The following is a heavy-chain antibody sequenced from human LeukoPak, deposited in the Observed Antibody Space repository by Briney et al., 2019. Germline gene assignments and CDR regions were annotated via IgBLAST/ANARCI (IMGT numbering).Heavy chain of an antibody. J-gene: IGHJ4*02. D-gene: IGHD2-2*01. Sequence: GESLKISSAASGFTFSSYAMNWVRQAPGKGLEWVSAITSAGNTYYADSVKGRFTISRDSSKNTLYLQMNSLRSEDTAVYSCAKGGGPYHLPTDYWGQGTLVTVSS. CDR1: GFTFSSYA. CDR2: ITSAGNT. CDR3: AKGGGPYHLPTDY. V-gene: IGHV3-23*01.